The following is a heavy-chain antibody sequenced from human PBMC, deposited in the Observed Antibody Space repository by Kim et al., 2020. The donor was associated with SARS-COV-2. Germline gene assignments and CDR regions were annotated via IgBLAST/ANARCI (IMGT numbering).Heavy chain of an antibody. CDR1: GGSISSYY. D-gene: IGHD1-26*01. CDR3: ARYYSGSPGWAFDI. V-gene: IGHV4-59*08. Sequence: SETLSLTCTVSGGSISSYYWSWIRQPPGKGLEWIGYIYYSGSTNYNPSLKSRVTISVDTSKNQFSLKLSSVTAADTAVYYCARYYSGSPGWAFDIWGQGTMVTVSS. CDR2: IYYSGST. J-gene: IGHJ3*02.